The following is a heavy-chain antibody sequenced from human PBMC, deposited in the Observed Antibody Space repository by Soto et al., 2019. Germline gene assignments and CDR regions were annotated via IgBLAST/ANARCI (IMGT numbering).Heavy chain of an antibody. CDR1: GGTFSSYT. CDR3: ASGGNEDIVATTVDY. J-gene: IGHJ4*02. Sequence: QVQLVQSGAEVKKPGSSVKVSCKASGGTFSSYTISWVRQAPGQGLEWLGRIIPILGIANYAQKFQGRVTITADKSTSTAYMELSSLRSEDTAVYYCASGGNEDIVATTVDYWGQGTLVTVSS. V-gene: IGHV1-69*02. CDR2: IIPILGIA. D-gene: IGHD5-12*01.